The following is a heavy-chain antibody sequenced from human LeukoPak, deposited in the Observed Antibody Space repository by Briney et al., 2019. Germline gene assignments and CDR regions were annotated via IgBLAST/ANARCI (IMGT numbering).Heavy chain of an antibody. CDR3: ARKGRYFDY. CDR1: GGSFSGYY. CDR2: INHSGST. V-gene: IGHV4-34*01. Sequence: SETLSLTCAVYGGSFSGYYWSWIRQPPGKGLEWIGEINHSGSTNYNPSLKSRVTISVDTSKNQFSLKPSSVTAADTAVYYCARKGRYFDYWGQGTLVTVSS. J-gene: IGHJ4*02.